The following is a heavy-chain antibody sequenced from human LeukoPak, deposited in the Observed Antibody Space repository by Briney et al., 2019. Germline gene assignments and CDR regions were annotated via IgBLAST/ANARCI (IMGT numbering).Heavy chain of an antibody. V-gene: IGHV3-21*01. D-gene: IGHD6-19*01. J-gene: IGHJ6*04. CDR1: GFTFSSYS. Sequence: GGSLRLSCSASGFTFSSYSMNWVRQAPGKGLEWVSSISSSSSYIYYADSVKGRFTISRDNAKNSLYLQMNSLRAEDTAVYYCARGESGWYTAYYYYGMDVRGKGTTVTVSS. CDR3: ARGESGWYTAYYYYGMDV. CDR2: ISSSSSYI.